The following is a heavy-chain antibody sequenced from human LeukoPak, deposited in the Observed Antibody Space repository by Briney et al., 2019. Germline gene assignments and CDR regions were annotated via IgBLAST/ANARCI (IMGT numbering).Heavy chain of an antibody. D-gene: IGHD3-10*01. Sequence: PSETLSLTCIVSGGSISSYYWRWLRQPPGKGVEWIGNIYYRGSTNYNPSLESRVTISVETSKNQFSLKLKSVTAADTAVYYCARGGYYGSGNDFRFDPWGQGTLVTVSS. CDR1: GGSISSYY. CDR2: IYYRGST. J-gene: IGHJ5*02. V-gene: IGHV4-59*01. CDR3: ARGGYYGSGNDFRFDP.